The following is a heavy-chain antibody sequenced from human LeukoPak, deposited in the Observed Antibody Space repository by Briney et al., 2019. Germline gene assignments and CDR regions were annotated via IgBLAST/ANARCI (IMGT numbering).Heavy chain of an antibody. V-gene: IGHV3-53*01. CDR3: ARDSSSTDPRYYYYYMDV. D-gene: IGHD2-2*01. J-gene: IGHJ6*03. CDR1: GFTVSSNY. Sequence: PGGSLRLSCAASGFTVSSNYMSWVRQAPGKGLEWVSVIYSGGSTYYADSVKGRFTISRDNSKNTLYLQMNSLRAEDTAVYYCARDSSSTDPRYYYYYMDVWGKGTTVTVSS. CDR2: IYSGGST.